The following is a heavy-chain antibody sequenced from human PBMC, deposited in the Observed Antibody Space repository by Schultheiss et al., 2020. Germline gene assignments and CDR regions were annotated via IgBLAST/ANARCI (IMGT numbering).Heavy chain of an antibody. J-gene: IGHJ6*02. Sequence: SETLSLTCAVYGGSFSGYYWSWIRQPPGKGLEWIGYIYYSGSTNYNPSLKSRVTISVDTSKNQFSLKLSSVTAADTAVYYCASTGLNYDILTGSDPHPTYYYGMDVWGQGTTVTVS. V-gene: IGHV4-34*11. CDR1: GGSFSGYY. D-gene: IGHD3-9*01. CDR2: IYYSGST. CDR3: ASTGLNYDILTGSDPHPTYYYGMDV.